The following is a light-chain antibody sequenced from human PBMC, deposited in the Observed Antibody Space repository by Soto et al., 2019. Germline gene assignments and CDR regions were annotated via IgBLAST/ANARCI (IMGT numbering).Light chain of an antibody. J-gene: IGLJ1*01. Sequence: QSVLTQPASVSGSPGQSITISCIGTSSDIGAYNYVSWYQQHPGKVPKLLIYDVSDRPSRISSRFSGSKSANTASLTISGLQAEDEALYYCSSYTSTTTVRFVFGTGTKVTVL. V-gene: IGLV2-14*03. CDR3: SSYTSTTTVRFV. CDR1: SSDIGAYNY. CDR2: DVS.